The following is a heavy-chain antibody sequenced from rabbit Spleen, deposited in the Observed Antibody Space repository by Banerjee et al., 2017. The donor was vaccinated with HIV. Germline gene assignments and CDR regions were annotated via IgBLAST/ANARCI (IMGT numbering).Heavy chain of an antibody. CDR2: IDPIFGST. Sequence: QQQLVESGGGLVQPGGTLKLSCKASEFDFSRYGVSWVRQAPGKGLEWIGYIDPIFGSTYYASWARGRFTISKTSSTTVTLQMTSLTAADTATYFCGRSSNAGYAGYGYGSNLWGPGTLVTVS. D-gene: IGHD7-1*01. CDR3: GRSSNAGYAGYGYGSNL. CDR1: EFDFSRYG. J-gene: IGHJ4*01. V-gene: IGHV1S39*01.